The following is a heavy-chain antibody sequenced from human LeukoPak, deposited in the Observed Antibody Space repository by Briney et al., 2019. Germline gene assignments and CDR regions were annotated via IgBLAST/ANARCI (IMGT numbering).Heavy chain of an antibody. CDR3: AKGNSGYNSGYYYHFFDY. Sequence: PGGSLRLSCAASGVTFNTYAMSWVRQAPGKGLEWVSSIGGGGGTYSADYLKGRFTISRDNSKNTLYLQMNSLRAEDTAVYYCAKGNSGYNSGYYYHFFDYWGQGTLVTVSS. CDR2: IGGGGGT. D-gene: IGHD5-12*01. CDR1: GVTFNTYA. V-gene: IGHV3-23*01. J-gene: IGHJ4*02.